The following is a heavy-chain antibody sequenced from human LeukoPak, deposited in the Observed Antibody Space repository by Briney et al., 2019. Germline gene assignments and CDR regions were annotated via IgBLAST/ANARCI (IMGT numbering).Heavy chain of an antibody. CDR1: GFTFNNYN. Sequence: GGSLRLSCAAFGFTFNNYNMNWVRQAPGKALEWVSSITSSGTYIFYADSVKGRFTISRDNAENSLYLQMNSLRAEDTAVYYCAKDRATYSSGWDYWGQGTLLTVSS. D-gene: IGHD6-19*01. CDR2: ITSSGTYI. V-gene: IGHV3-21*04. J-gene: IGHJ4*02. CDR3: AKDRATYSSGWDY.